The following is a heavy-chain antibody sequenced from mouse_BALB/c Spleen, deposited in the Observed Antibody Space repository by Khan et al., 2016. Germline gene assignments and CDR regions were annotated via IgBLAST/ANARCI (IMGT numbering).Heavy chain of an antibody. Sequence: EVQLQESGPGLVKPSQSLSLTCTVTGYSITSDYAWNWIRQFPGNKLEWMGYISYSGSTSYSPSLKSRISITRDTSKNQFFLQLNSVTTEDTATYYCVTFGNYHSAYTLDYWGQGTSVTVSS. V-gene: IGHV3-2*02. CDR2: ISYSGST. CDR1: GYSITSDYA. J-gene: IGHJ4*01. CDR3: VTFGNYHSAYTLDY. D-gene: IGHD2-1*01.